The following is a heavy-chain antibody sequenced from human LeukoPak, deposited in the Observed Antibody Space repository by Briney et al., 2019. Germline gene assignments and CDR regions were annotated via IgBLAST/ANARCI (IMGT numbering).Heavy chain of an antibody. CDR3: ARTTEGGYTYGYFYYYYMDV. J-gene: IGHJ6*03. CDR2: IYYGGST. Sequence: SETLSPTCTVSGASISSYYWSWIRPPPGKGRGWVGYIYYGGSTNYNPSLKSRVTISVDTSKNQFSLKLTSVTAADTAAYYCARTTEGGYTYGYFYYYYMDVWGKGTTVTIFS. CDR1: GASISSYY. V-gene: IGHV4-59*01. D-gene: IGHD5-18*01.